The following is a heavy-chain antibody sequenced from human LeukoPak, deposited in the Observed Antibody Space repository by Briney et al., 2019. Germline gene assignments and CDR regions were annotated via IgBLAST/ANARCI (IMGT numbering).Heavy chain of an antibody. CDR2: VSDDGSDK. J-gene: IGHJ4*02. CDR1: GFTFSRFA. D-gene: IGHD6-13*01. CDR3: ARESAAVTAYFFDY. Sequence: GSLRLSCVASGFTFSRFAVHWVRQAPGKGLEWVAVVSDDGSDKYYADSVKGRFSISRDNSKNILYLQMNSLRADDTAVYYCARESAAVTAYFFDYWGQGTLVTVSS. V-gene: IGHV3-30*04.